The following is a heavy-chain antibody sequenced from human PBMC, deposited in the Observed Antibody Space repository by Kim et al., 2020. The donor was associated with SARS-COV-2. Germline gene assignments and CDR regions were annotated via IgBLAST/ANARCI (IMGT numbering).Heavy chain of an antibody. CDR3: ARHFPMRGYYYYYYGMDV. V-gene: IGHV5-51*01. Sequence: GESLKISCKGSGYSFTSYWIGWVRQMPGKGLEWMGIIYPGDSDTRYSPSFQGQVTISADKSISTAYLQWSSLKASDTAMYYCARHFPMRGYYYYYYGMDVWGQGTTVTVSS. CDR2: IYPGDSDT. J-gene: IGHJ6*02. CDR1: GYSFTSYW.